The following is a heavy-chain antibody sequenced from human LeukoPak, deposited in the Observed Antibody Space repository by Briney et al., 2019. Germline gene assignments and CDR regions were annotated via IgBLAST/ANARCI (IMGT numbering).Heavy chain of an antibody. CDR2: IFDSGST. Sequence: SETLSLTCTVSGGSVSSGSYYWSWIRQPPEKGLEWIGYIFDSGSTNFNPSLKSRVTISVDTSKNQISLKLSSVTAADTAVYYCARGRGYFGYWGQGTLVTVSS. CDR3: ARGRGYFGY. V-gene: IGHV4-61*01. J-gene: IGHJ4*02. CDR1: GGSVSSGSYY.